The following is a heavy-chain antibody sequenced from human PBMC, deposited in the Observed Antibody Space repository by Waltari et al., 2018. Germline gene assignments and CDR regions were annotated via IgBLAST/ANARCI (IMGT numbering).Heavy chain of an antibody. J-gene: IGHJ5*02. CDR1: VVSIGRSTSY. CDR3: ATSGYQLLNWFDP. CDR2: IYYSGST. D-gene: IGHD2-2*01. V-gene: IGHV4-39*01. Sequence: QPQLQESGPGLVKPSETLSLACPIPVVSIGRSTSYWVWIRQPPGQGLEWIGSIYYSGSTFYNPSLESRVAIYIDTSKNQFSLKLTSVTAADTAVYYCATSGYQLLNWFDPWGRGTLVTVSS.